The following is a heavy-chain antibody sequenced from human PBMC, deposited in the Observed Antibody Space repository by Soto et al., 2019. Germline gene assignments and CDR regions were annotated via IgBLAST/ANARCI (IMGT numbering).Heavy chain of an antibody. V-gene: IGHV4-59*01. J-gene: IGHJ4*02. CDR2: IYYSGST. CDR1: GGSISSYY. CDR3: ASNAGQQLVYFDY. Sequence: SETLSLTCTVSGGSISSYYWSWIRQPPGKGLEWIGYIYYSGSTNYNPSLKSRVTISVDTSKNQFSLKLSSVTAADTAVYYCASNAGQQLVYFDYWGQGTLVTVSS. D-gene: IGHD6-6*01.